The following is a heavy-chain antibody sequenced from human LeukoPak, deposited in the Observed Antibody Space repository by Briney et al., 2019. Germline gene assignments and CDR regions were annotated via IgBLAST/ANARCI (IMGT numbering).Heavy chain of an antibody. D-gene: IGHD5-18*01. CDR2: ISGGDTTI. V-gene: IGHV3-48*03. J-gene: IGHJ5*02. CDR1: GFTISSYE. Sequence: GGSLRLSCAASGFTISSYEMNWVRQAPGKGLEWVSYISGGDTTIYYADSVRGRFTISRDNAKNSVYLQMNSLRAEDTAVYYCARDTAMVKFDPRGQGTLVTVSS. CDR3: ARDTAMVKFDP.